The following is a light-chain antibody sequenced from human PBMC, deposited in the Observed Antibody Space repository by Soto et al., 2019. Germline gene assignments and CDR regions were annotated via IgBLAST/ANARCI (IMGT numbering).Light chain of an antibody. V-gene: IGKV1-13*02. J-gene: IGKJ4*01. CDR2: DAS. CDR1: QGIGSG. Sequence: AIQLTQSPSSLSASIGDRVTITCRARQGIGSGLAWYQQAPGKPPKLLIFDASTLENGVPSRISGGGAGTDFTLTISSLQPDDFATYYCLLFNTYPQAFGGGTKVEIK. CDR3: LLFNTYPQA.